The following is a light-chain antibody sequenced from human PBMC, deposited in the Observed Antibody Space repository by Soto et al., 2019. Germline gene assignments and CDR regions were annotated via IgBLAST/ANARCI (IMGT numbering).Light chain of an antibody. J-gene: IGLJ3*02. CDR1: SSDVGGYNY. V-gene: IGLV2-14*01. CDR3: CSYTSTNTRV. Sequence: QSALTQPASVSASPGQSITISCTGTSSDVGGYNYVSWYQQHPGKAPKLMIFEVTNRPSGVSNRFSGSKSGNTASLTISGVQAEDGADYYCCSYTSTNTRVFGGGTKLTVL. CDR2: EVT.